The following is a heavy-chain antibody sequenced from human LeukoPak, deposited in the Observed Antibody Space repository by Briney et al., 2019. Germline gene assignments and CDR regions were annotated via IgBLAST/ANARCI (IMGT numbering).Heavy chain of an antibody. D-gene: IGHD6-6*01. CDR2: ISSTTTYI. Sequence: GGSLRLSCAASGFTPNNYIMKWVRQAPGRGLEWVSYISSTTTYIYYADSVKGRFTISRDNAKNSLYLQMNSLRAEDTAVYYCARDLVGDVWGQGTTVTVSS. V-gene: IGHV3-21*01. CDR3: ARDLVGDV. CDR1: GFTPNNYI. J-gene: IGHJ6*02.